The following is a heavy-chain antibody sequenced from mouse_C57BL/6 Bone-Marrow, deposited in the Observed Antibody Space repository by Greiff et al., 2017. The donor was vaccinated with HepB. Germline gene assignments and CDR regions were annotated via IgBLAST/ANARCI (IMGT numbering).Heavy chain of an antibody. CDR1: GFNIKDYY. CDR2: IDPEDGDT. V-gene: IGHV14-1*01. CDR3: TTNYYGSYFDY. J-gene: IGHJ2*01. D-gene: IGHD1-1*01. Sequence: VTLKESGAELVRPGASVKLSCTASGFNIKDYYMPWVQQRPEQGLEWIGRIDPEDGDTEYAPKFQGKATITADTSSNTAYLQLSSLTSEDTAVYYCTTNYYGSYFDYWGQGTTLTVSS.